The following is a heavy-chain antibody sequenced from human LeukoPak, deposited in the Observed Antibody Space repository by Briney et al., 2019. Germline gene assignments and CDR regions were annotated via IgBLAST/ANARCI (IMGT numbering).Heavy chain of an antibody. Sequence: ASVKVSCKASGYTFTSYDINWVRQATGQGLEWMGWMNPNSGNTGYAQKFQGRVTMTRNTSISTAYMELSSLRSEDTAVYYCARGGPRYFDWFPANYDYYYGMDVWGQGTTVTVSS. D-gene: IGHD3-9*01. CDR1: GYTFTSYD. CDR2: MNPNSGNT. CDR3: ARGGPRYFDWFPANYDYYYGMDV. J-gene: IGHJ6*02. V-gene: IGHV1-8*01.